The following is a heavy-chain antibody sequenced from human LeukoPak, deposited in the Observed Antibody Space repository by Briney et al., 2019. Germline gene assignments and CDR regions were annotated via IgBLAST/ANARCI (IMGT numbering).Heavy chain of an antibody. J-gene: IGHJ4*02. CDR2: IIPIFGTA. Sequence: SVKVSCKASGGTFSSYAISWVRQAPGQGLEWMGGIIPIFGTANYAQKFQGRVTITADESTSTAYMELSSLRSEDTAVYYCARVGSPGYYGSQYYFDYWGQGTLVTVSS. CDR1: GGTFSSYA. CDR3: ARVGSPGYYGSQYYFDY. V-gene: IGHV1-69*13. D-gene: IGHD3-10*01.